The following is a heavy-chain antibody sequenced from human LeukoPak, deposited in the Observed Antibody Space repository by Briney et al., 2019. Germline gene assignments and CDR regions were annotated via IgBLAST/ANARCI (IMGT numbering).Heavy chain of an antibody. D-gene: IGHD3-10*01. J-gene: IGHJ4*02. Sequence: GGSLRLSCAASGFTFSSYNMNWVRQAPGEGLEWVSDISSSGSTIYFADSVKGRFTISRDNAKNSLYLQMNSLRDEDTAVYYCARLEYYYVSGNYYKLFDYWGQGTLVTVCS. CDR2: ISSSGSTI. V-gene: IGHV3-48*02. CDR1: GFTFSSYN. CDR3: ARLEYYYVSGNYYKLFDY.